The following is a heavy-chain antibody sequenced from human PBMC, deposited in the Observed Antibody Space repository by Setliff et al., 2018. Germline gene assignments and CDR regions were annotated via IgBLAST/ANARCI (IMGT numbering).Heavy chain of an antibody. V-gene: IGHV3-66*01. CDR1: GFTVSSNY. CDR3: TRDIVVFTDIDYYYSGMDV. Sequence: GGSLRLSCAASGFTVSSNYMSWVRQAPGKGLEWVSVIYSDGSTYHADSVKGRFTISRDNAKNTLSLQMNTLKAEDTAVYYCTRDIVVFTDIDYYYSGMDVWGQGTAVTVSS. J-gene: IGHJ6*02. D-gene: IGHD2-21*01. CDR2: IYSDGST.